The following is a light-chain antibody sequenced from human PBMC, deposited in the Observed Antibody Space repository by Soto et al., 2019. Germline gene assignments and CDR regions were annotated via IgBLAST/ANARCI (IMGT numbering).Light chain of an antibody. J-gene: IGLJ1*01. CDR2: GVS. CDR1: SSDGGGYTY. V-gene: IGLV2-14*01. Sequence: QSALTQPASVSGAPGQSITISCTGTSSDGGGYTYVSWYQQHPGKAPKLMIYGVSNRPSGVSNRFSGSKSGITASLTISGHQAEDEADYSSSSYTGGSNPWVFGTGTMVTVL. CDR3: SSYTGGSNPWV.